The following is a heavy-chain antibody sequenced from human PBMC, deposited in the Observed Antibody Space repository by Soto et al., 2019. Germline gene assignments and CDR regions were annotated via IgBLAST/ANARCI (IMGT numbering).Heavy chain of an antibody. J-gene: IGHJ6*02. Sequence: SETLSLTXTVSGGSINSADYYWSWVRQPPGKGLEWIGYIYYSGSTYFNPSLKSRVTISKDTSKNQFSLRLSSVTAADTAVYYCARAIVVTIGGMDVWGQGTTVTVSS. D-gene: IGHD5-12*01. CDR3: ARAIVVTIGGMDV. CDR1: GGSINSADYY. V-gene: IGHV4-30-4*01. CDR2: IYYSGST.